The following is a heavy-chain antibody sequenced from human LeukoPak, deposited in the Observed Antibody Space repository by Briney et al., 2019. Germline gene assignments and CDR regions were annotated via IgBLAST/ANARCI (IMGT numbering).Heavy chain of an antibody. Sequence: GRSLRLSCAASGFTFDDYAMHWVRQAPGKGLEWVSGISWNSGSIGYADSVKGRFTISRDNAKNSLYLQMNSLRAEDTAVYYCATEPHKLDVDIVATWGQGTLVTVSS. CDR3: ATEPHKLDVDIVAT. V-gene: IGHV3-9*01. CDR2: ISWNSGSI. J-gene: IGHJ5*02. D-gene: IGHD5-12*01. CDR1: GFTFDDYA.